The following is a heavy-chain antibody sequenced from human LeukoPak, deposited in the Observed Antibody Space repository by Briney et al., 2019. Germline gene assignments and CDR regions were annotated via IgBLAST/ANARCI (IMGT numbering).Heavy chain of an antibody. CDR3: AREQPADNYYGMDV. V-gene: IGHV1-2*06. J-gene: IGHJ6*02. D-gene: IGHD2-2*01. CDR1: GYTFTGDY. CDR2: INPNSGGT. Sequence: GASVKVSCKASGYTFTGDYMHWVRQTPGQGLEWMGRINPNSGGTNYAQKFQGRITMTRDTSISTAYMELSSLRSDDTAVYYCAREQPADNYYGMDVWGQGTTVTVSS.